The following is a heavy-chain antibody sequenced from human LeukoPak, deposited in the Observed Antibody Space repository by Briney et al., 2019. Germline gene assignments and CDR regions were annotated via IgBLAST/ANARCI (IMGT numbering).Heavy chain of an antibody. CDR2: MNPNSGNT. D-gene: IGHD2/OR15-2a*01. CDR3: TFQRLSFLNFFES. V-gene: IGHV1-8*01. CDR1: GYTFTSYD. Sequence: ASVKVSCKASGYTFTSYDINWVRQATGQGLEWMGWMNPNSGNTGYAQKFQGRVTMTRNTSISTAYMELSSLRSDDTAVYYCTFQRLSFLNFFESWGQGTLVTVSS. J-gene: IGHJ5*01.